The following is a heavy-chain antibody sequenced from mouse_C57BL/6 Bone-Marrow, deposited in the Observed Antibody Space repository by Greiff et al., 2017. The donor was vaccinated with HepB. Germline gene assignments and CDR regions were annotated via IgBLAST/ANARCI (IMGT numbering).Heavy chain of an antibody. CDR1: GYTFTSYW. Sequence: QVQLQQPGAELARPGTSVKLSCKASGYTFTSYWMHWVKQRPGQGLEWIGVIDPSDSYTNYNQKFKGKATLTVDTSTSTAYMQLSSLTSEDSAVYYCARFYYDYVHWYFDVWGTGTTVTVSS. V-gene: IGHV1-59*01. CDR3: ARFYYDYVHWYFDV. CDR2: IDPSDSYT. D-gene: IGHD2-4*01. J-gene: IGHJ1*03.